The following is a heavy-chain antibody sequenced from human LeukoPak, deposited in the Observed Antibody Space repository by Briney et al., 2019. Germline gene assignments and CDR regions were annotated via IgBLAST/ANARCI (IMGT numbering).Heavy chain of an antibody. V-gene: IGHV3-23*01. CDR2: ISGSGGST. J-gene: IGHJ4*02. Sequence: GGSLRLSCAASGFTFSSYAMSWVRQAPGKGLEWVSAISGSGGSTYYADSVKGRFTISRDNYKNPLYLQMNSLRAEDTAVYYCARRYCSSTSCSGIDYWGQGTLVTVSS. CDR3: ARRYCSSTSCSGIDY. D-gene: IGHD2-2*01. CDR1: GFTFSSYA.